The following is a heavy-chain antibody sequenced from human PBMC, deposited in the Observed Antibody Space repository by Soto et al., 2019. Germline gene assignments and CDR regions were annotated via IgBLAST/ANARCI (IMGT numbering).Heavy chain of an antibody. J-gene: IGHJ6*02. CDR3: AREDRVRETGLVPAAIDGMDV. CDR1: GGTFSRYS. CDR2: IMPVFGIA. D-gene: IGHD2-2*01. V-gene: IGHV1-69*08. Sequence: QVQLVQSGAEVKKPGSSVKVSCKASGGTFSRYSFTWVRQAPGHGLEWMGRIMPVFGIASYAQKFQGRVTITADKATRTAYLELSSLRSEDTAVYYCAREDRVRETGLVPAAIDGMDVWGQGTTVTVSS.